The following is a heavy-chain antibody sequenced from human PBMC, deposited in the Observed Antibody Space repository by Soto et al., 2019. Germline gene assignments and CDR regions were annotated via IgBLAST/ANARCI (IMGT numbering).Heavy chain of an antibody. CDR3: ASTASIAAAKVGDAFDI. Sequence: AASVKVFCKASGGTFSSYTISWVRQAPGQGLEWMGRIIPILGIANYAQKFQGRVTITADKSTSTAYMELSSLRSEDTAVYYCASTASIAAAKVGDAFDIWGQGTMVTVSS. D-gene: IGHD6-13*01. V-gene: IGHV1-69*02. CDR1: GGTFSSYT. J-gene: IGHJ3*02. CDR2: IIPILGIA.